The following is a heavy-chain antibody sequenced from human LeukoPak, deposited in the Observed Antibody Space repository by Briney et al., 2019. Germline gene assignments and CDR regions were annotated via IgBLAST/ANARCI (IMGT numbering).Heavy chain of an antibody. J-gene: IGHJ4*02. Sequence: SVKVSCKASGGTFSSDGITWVRQAPGQGLEWMGRIIPIPGMANYAQKFQGRVTITADSSTSTAYMEVSSLRSEDTAVYYCARAVVVARGLMAYFDYWGQGTLVTVSS. D-gene: IGHD3-10*01. CDR1: GGTFSSDG. V-gene: IGHV1-69*04. CDR2: IIPIPGMA. CDR3: ARAVVVARGLMAYFDY.